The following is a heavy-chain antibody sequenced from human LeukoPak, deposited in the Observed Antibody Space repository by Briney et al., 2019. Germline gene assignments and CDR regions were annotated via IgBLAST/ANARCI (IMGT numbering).Heavy chain of an antibody. CDR2: ISSSSSYI. J-gene: IGHJ6*04. V-gene: IGHV3-21*01. Sequence: GGSLRLSCAASGFTFSSYSMNWVRQDPGKGLEWFSSISSSSSYIYYADSVKGRFTISRNNAKNSLYLQMNSLRAEDTAVYYCAELGITMIGGVWGKGTTVTISS. CDR1: GFTFSSYS. CDR3: AELGITMIGGV. D-gene: IGHD3-10*02.